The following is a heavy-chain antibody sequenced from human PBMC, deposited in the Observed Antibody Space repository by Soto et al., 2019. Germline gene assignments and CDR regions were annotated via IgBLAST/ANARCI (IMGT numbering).Heavy chain of an antibody. CDR3: ARIVDCSGGSCYGPQFDY. J-gene: IGHJ4*02. D-gene: IGHD2-15*01. V-gene: IGHV1-69*13. CDR1: GGTFSSYA. CDR2: IIPIFGTA. Sequence: WASVKVSCKASGGTFSSYAISWVRQAPGQGLEWMGGIIPIFGTANYAQKFQGRVTITADESTSTAYMELSSLRSEDTAVYYCARIVDCSGGSCYGPQFDYWGQGTLATVS.